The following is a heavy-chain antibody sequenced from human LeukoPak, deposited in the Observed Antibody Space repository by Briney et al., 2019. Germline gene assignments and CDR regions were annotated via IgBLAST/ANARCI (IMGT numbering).Heavy chain of an antibody. V-gene: IGHV3-11*01. CDR2: ISSSGTTI. CDR3: VRSMVRGIDWFDP. D-gene: IGHD3-10*01. CDR1: GFTFSDYY. J-gene: IGHJ5*02. Sequence: GGSLRLSCAASGFTFSDYYMTWIRQAPGKGLEWVSYISSSGTTIYYADSVKGRFTISRDNSKNTLYLQMNSLRAEDTAVYYCVRSMVRGIDWFDPWGQGTLVTVSS.